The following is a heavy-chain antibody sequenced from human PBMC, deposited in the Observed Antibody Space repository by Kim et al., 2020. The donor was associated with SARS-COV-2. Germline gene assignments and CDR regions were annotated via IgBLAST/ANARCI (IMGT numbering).Heavy chain of an antibody. CDR1: GVSIRQNW. CDR3: SSGGSSGLTSVDCFDP. Sequence: SETLSLTCAVSGVSIRQNWWSWVRQSPGKGLEWIGDIYHSGTTNYNPSLKSRVTMPVDTSKNQFSLTLISMTLADTAMYYCSSGGSSGLTSVDCFDPWG. J-gene: IGHJ5*02. D-gene: IGHD6-25*01. CDR2: IYHSGTT. V-gene: IGHV4-4*02.